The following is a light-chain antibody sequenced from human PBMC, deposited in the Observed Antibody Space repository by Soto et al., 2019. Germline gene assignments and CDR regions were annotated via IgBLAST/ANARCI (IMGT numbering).Light chain of an antibody. CDR2: GAS. Sequence: DIKMTQSPSSLSASVGDRVTITCWASQGISIYLAWYQQKPGKVPKLLIYGASTLQSGAPSRYSGSGFGTDLTLTISSLQPEDGTTYYCQNYTSVAHFTFGPGTKVYIK. CDR1: QGISIY. CDR3: QNYTSVAHFT. J-gene: IGKJ3*01. V-gene: IGKV1-27*01.